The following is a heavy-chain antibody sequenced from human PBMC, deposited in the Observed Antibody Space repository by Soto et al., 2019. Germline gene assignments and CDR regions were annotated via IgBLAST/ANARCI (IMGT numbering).Heavy chain of an antibody. V-gene: IGHV1-69*13. CDR1: GGTFSSYA. CDR3: ARDPAYDILTGYYTRGYYGMDV. Sequence: GASVKVSCKASGGTFSSYAISWVRQAPGQGLEWMGGIIPIFGTANYAQKFQGRVTITADESTSTAYMELSSLRSEDTAVYYCARDPAYDILTGYYTRGYYGMDVWGQGTTVTVYS. D-gene: IGHD3-9*01. CDR2: IIPIFGTA. J-gene: IGHJ6*02.